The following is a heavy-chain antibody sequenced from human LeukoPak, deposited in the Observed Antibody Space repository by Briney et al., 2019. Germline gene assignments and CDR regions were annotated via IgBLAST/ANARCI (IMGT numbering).Heavy chain of an antibody. V-gene: IGHV4-39*01. CDR1: GGSISSSKYY. Sequence: SETLSLTCTVSGGSISSSKYYWGWIRQPPGKGLEWIGSIYYSGSTYYNPSLKSRVTISVDTSKNQFSLKLSSVTAADTAVHYCAGHSGNNWALDYRGQGTLVIVSS. CDR3: AGHSGNNWALDY. D-gene: IGHD1-1*01. CDR2: IYYSGST. J-gene: IGHJ4*02.